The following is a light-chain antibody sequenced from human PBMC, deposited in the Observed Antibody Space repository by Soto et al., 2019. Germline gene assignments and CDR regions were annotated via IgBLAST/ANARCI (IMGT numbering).Light chain of an antibody. CDR1: SSNIGSNT. CDR3: TAWDVSLNGPV. V-gene: IGLV1-44*01. Sequence: QPVLTQPPSASGTPGQRVTISCSGSSSNIGSNTVNWYQQLPGTAPKLLIYSNNQRPSGVPDRFSGSNSGTSASLAISGLQSEDEADYYCTAWDVSLNGPVFGGGTKLTVL. J-gene: IGLJ2*01. CDR2: SNN.